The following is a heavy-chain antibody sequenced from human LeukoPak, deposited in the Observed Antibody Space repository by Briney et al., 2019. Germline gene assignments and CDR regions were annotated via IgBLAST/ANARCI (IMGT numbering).Heavy chain of an antibody. V-gene: IGHV3-74*01. D-gene: IGHD3-10*01. CDR3: ARVRVGAYDFEY. CDR2: INPDGSTT. J-gene: IGHJ4*02. Sequence: PGGSLRLSCAASGFTLSSYWMHWVRQVPGKGLVWVSRINPDGSTTTYADSVKGRFTISRDNAKNTLYLQMNSLRAKDTAVYYCARVRVGAYDFEYWGQGTLVTVSS. CDR1: GFTLSSYW.